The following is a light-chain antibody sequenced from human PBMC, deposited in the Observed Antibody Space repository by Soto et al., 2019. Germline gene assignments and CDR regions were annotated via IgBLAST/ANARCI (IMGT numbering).Light chain of an antibody. CDR2: QAS. J-gene: IGKJ4*01. CDR1: QSISSW. Sequence: DIPVTQSPSTLSASVGDRVTITCRASQSISSWLDWYQQKPGKAPKLLIYQASILKSGVPSRFSGSGSGTDFTLTISSLQPDDFATYYCQDYSSTSGLTFGGWAKVEIK. CDR3: QDYSSTSGLT. V-gene: IGKV1-5*03.